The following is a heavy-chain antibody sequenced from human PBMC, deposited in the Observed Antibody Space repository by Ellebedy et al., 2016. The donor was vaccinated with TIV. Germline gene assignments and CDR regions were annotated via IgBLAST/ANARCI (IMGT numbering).Heavy chain of an antibody. D-gene: IGHD6-13*01. CDR3: AKFRGSSWPDWHFDA. J-gene: IGHJ2*01. CDR1: GFTLSSYV. CDR2: ISSDGADI. V-gene: IGHV3-23*01. Sequence: GESLKISCAASGFTLSSYVMSWVRQAPGKRLERVAAISSDGADIYYADSVKGRFTISRDTSKNTLYLHMNSLRVEDTAIYYCAKFRGSSWPDWHFDAWGRGTLVTVSS.